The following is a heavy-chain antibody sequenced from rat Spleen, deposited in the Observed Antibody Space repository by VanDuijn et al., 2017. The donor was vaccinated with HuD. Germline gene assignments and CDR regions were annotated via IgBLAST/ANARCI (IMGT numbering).Heavy chain of an antibody. J-gene: IGHJ2*01. D-gene: IGHD1-2*01. V-gene: IGHV5S13*01. CDR2: ISPSGGST. CDR1: GFIVSSYA. CDR3: ARHPGITIAAAYYFDY. Sequence: EVQLVESGGGLVQPGRSLKLSCAASGFIVSSYAMAWVRQAPKKGLEWVASISPSGGSTYYRDSVKGRFTISRENAQNTLYLQMNSLRSEDTATYYCARHPGITIAAAYYFDYWGQGVMVTVSS.